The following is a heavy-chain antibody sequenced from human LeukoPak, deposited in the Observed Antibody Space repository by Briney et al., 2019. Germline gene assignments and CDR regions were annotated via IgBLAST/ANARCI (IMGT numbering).Heavy chain of an antibody. CDR2: ISDIGSI. J-gene: IGHJ5*02. Sequence: SETLSLTCTVSGGSISSYYWSWIRQPPGKGREWIAYISDIGSINYNPSLKSRVTISVDTSKNQFSLKLSSVTAADTAVYYCARDLRDQGFAPWGQETLVTVSS. CDR3: ARDLRDQGFAP. V-gene: IGHV4-59*12. CDR1: GGSISSYY. D-gene: IGHD2-2*01.